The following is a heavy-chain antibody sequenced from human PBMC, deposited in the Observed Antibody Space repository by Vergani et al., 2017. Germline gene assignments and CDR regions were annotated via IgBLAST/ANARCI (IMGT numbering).Heavy chain of an antibody. CDR2: IYSGGST. J-gene: IGHJ5*02. Sequence: EVQLVESGGGLIQPGGSLRLSCAASGFTVSSNYMSWVRQAPGKGLEWVSVIYSGGSTYYADSVKGRFTISRDNTKNTLYLQMNSLRAEDTAVYYWARELSGGLGQLLVSWFDPWGQGTLVTVSS. CDR3: ARELSGGLGQLLVSWFDP. CDR1: GFTVSSNY. D-gene: IGHD2-2*01. V-gene: IGHV3-53*01.